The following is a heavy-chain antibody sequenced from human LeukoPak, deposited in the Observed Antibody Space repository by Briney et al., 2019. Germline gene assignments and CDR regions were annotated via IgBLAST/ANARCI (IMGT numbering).Heavy chain of an antibody. J-gene: IGHJ5*02. D-gene: IGHD3-3*01. CDR2: IKHNGSEK. CDR1: EYSFSDYW. Sequence: RGSLRVSCAASEYSFSDYWMSWVRQAPGKGLEWVGNIKHNGSEKYYVHTVKGRFTISRDKAKNSLYLQMNSLRAEDTAVCYCARPTVNFWSGYYTAWGQGTLVTVSS. V-gene: IGHV3-7*03. CDR3: ARPTVNFWSGYYTA.